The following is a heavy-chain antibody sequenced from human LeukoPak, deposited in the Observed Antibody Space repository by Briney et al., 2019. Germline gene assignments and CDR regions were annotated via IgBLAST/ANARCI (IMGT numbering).Heavy chain of an antibody. J-gene: IGHJ2*01. Sequence: PSETLSLTCTVSGXSISSYYGSWIRQPPGMGLEAIGRLYYCGSTNYNPSRKSRVTISVDPSKEHFALRMTSVTAAAPAVYFCWRSSLGDWYFDLWGHGTLVTVSS. CDR1: GXSISSYY. D-gene: IGHD1-26*01. CDR3: WRSSLGDWYFDL. CDR2: LYYCGST. V-gene: IGHV4-59*01.